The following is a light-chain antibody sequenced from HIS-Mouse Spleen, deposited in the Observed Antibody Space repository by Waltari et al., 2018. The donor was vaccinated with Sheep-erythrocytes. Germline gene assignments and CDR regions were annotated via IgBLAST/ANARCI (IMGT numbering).Light chain of an antibody. V-gene: IGLV2-23*01. J-gene: IGLJ3*02. CDR1: SSDVGSYNL. CDR2: DGS. Sequence: QSALTQPASVSGSPGQSITISCTGTSSDVGSYNLVSWYQQHPGKAPNLMIYDGSKRHSGVSNRFSGSKSGNTASLTISGLQAEDEADYYCCSYAGSSTPWVFGGGTKLTVL. CDR3: CSYAGSSTPWV.